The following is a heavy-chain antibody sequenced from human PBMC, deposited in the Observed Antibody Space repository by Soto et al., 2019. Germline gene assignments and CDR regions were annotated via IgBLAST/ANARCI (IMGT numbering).Heavy chain of an antibody. J-gene: IGHJ5*02. CDR2: IYHSGST. D-gene: IGHD2-15*01. V-gene: IGHV4-30-2*01. CDR1: GGSISSGGYS. Sequence: SETLSLTCAVSGGSISSGGYSWSWIRQPPGKGLEWIGYIYHSGSTYYNPSLKSRVTISVDRSKNQFSLKLSSVTAADTAVYYCASRYCSGGSCNFDPWGQGSLVIVSS. CDR3: ASRYCSGGSCNFDP.